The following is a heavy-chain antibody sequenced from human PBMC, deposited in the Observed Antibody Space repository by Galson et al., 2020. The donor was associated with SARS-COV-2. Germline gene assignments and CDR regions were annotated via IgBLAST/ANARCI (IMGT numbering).Heavy chain of an antibody. J-gene: IGHJ4*02. D-gene: IGHD2-2*01. CDR1: GFTFSSHA. CDR2: IRGSGGST. CDR3: AKDGSDIWGSSTSGYVDY. V-gene: IGHV3-23*01. Sequence: GGSLRLSCAASGFTFSSHAMSWVRQAPGKGLEWVSAIRGSGGSTYYADSVKGRFTISRDNAKNTLYLQMNSLRAEDTAVYYCAKDGSDIWGSSTSGYVDYWGQGTLVTVSS.